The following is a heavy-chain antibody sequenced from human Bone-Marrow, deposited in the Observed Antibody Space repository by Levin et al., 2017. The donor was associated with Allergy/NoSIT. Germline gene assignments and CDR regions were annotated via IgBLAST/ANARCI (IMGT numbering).Heavy chain of an antibody. CDR3: ARDPRHTTVSHAHYYYYSYMDV. Sequence: PGGSLRLSCAASGFTLSDYSMNWVRQAPGKGLEWVSSITSDGNSIFYSDLVKGRFSISRDNANNSLYLQMNSLRAEDTALYYCARDPRHTTVSHAHYYYYSYMDVWGVGTTVTVSS. V-gene: IGHV3-21*01. D-gene: IGHD1-14*01. J-gene: IGHJ6*03. CDR1: GFTLSDYS. CDR2: ITSDGNSI.